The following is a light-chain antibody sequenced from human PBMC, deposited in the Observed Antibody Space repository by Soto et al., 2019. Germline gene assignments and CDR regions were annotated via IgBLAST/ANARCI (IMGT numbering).Light chain of an antibody. J-gene: IGKJ1*01. V-gene: IGKV1-5*01. CDR2: DAS. Sequence: DIQMTQSPSALSASVGDRVTITCRGSQGISSWLAWYQQKPGAAPKLLIYDASSLESGVPSRFSGNGSGTEFTLAITSLQPDDFATYHCQQYSTYPWTFGQGTKVEIK. CDR3: QQYSTYPWT. CDR1: QGISSW.